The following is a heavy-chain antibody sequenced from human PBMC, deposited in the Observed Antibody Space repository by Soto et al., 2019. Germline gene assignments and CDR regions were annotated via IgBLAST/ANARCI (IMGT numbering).Heavy chain of an antibody. Sequence: QVQLVQSGAEVKKPGASVKVSCKASGYTFTAYYIHWVRQAPGQGLEWMGWINSNSGGTNYAQKFQGRVTMTRDTSISTAYMELSRLRSDDTAVYYCARAGAGNYYDSSDWGQGTLVTVSS. V-gene: IGHV1-2*02. CDR1: GYTFTAYY. D-gene: IGHD3-22*01. J-gene: IGHJ4*02. CDR3: ARAGAGNYYDSSD. CDR2: INSNSGGT.